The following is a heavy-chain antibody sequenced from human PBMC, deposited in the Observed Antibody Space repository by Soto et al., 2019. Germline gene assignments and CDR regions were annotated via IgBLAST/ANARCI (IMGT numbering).Heavy chain of an antibody. CDR3: THSWGSRSLYYGMDV. D-gene: IGHD3-3*01. CDR2: IYWNDEK. V-gene: IGHV2-5*01. Sequence: HITLKESGPTLVKPTQTLTLTCDFSGFSLSTTGVGVGWIRQPPGKALEWLALIYWNDEKRYSPPLRRRLSITKDDSKNQVVLTVTNMDPVDTATYYCTHSWGSRSLYYGMDVWGQGTTVTVSS. J-gene: IGHJ6*02. CDR1: GFSLSTTGVG.